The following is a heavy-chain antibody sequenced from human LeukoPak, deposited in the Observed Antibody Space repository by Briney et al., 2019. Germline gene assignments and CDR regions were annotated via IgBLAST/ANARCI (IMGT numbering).Heavy chain of an antibody. V-gene: IGHV4-39*01. CDR1: GGSISRSSYY. J-gene: IGHJ4*02. Sequence: SETLSLTCTVSGGSISRSSYYWGWIRQPPGKGLEWIGSIYYSGKTYYNPSLKRRATISVDTSKNQFFLKLSSVTAADTAVYYCVKEEMGTFLLAKWGQETLVTVSS. CDR2: IYYSGKT. D-gene: IGHD5-24*01. CDR3: VKEEMGTFLLAK.